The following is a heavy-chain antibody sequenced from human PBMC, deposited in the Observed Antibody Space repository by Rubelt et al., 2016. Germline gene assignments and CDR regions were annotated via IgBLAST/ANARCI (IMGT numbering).Heavy chain of an antibody. CDR1: GYTFTGYY. V-gene: IGHV1-2*02. CDR2: INPNSGGT. CDR3: ARQWLEPSYNWFDP. J-gene: IGHJ5*02. D-gene: IGHD6-19*01. Sequence: QVQLVQSGAEVKKPGASVKVSCKASGYTFTGYYMHWVRQAPGQGLEWMGWINPNSGGTNYAQKFQGGVTMTRDTSISTADMELSRLRSDDTAVYYGARQWLEPSYNWFDPWGQGTLVTVSS.